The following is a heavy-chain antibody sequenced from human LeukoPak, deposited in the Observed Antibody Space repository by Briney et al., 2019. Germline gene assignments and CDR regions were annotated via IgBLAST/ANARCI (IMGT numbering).Heavy chain of an antibody. V-gene: IGHV4-39*01. CDR1: GGSISSSSCY. CDR2: IYYSGST. Sequence: SETLSLTCTVSGGSISSSSCYWGWIRQPPGKGLEWIGSIYYSGSTYYNPSLKSRVTISVDTSKNQFSLKLSSVTAADTAVYYCARQKAIGVEAYYYYGMDVWGQGTTVTVSS. J-gene: IGHJ6*02. D-gene: IGHD2-21*01. CDR3: ARQKAIGVEAYYYYGMDV.